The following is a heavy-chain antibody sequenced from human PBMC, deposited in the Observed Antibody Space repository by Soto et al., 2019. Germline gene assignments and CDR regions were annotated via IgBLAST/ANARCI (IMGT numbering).Heavy chain of an antibody. D-gene: IGHD3-9*01. J-gene: IGHJ4*02. CDR3: ARANYDILTGPDY. V-gene: IGHV3-11*06. Sequence: PGGSLRLSCAASGFTFSDYYMSWIRQAPGKGLEWVSYISSSSSYTNYADSVKGRFTISRDNAKNTLNLQMNSLRAEDTAVYYCARANYDILTGPDYWGQGTLVTVSS. CDR2: ISSSSSYT. CDR1: GFTFSDYY.